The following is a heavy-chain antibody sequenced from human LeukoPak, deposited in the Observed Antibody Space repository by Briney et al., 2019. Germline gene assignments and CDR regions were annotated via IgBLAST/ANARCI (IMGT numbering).Heavy chain of an antibody. CDR3: AGGVNDAFDI. J-gene: IGHJ3*02. CDR2: IIPIFGIA. CDR1: GGTFSSYA. Sequence: ASVKVSCKASGGTFSSYAISWVRQAPGQGLEWMGRIIPIFGIANYAQKFQGRVTITADKSTSTAYMELSSLRSEDTAMYYCAGGVNDAFDIWGQGTMVTVSS. V-gene: IGHV1-69*04.